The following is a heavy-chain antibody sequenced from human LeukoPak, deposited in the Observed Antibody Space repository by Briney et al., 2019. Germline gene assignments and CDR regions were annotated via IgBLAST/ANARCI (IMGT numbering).Heavy chain of an antibody. D-gene: IGHD5-18*01. CDR3: ARAPEWSGYSYGYFDY. V-gene: IGHV1-18*01. J-gene: IGHJ4*02. CDR1: GYTFTSYG. CDR2: ISAYNGNT. Sequence: ASVKVSCKASGYTFTSYGISWLRQAPGQGREWMGWISAYNGNTNYAQKLQGRVTITTDTSTSTAYMELRSLRSDDTAVYYCARAPEWSGYSYGYFDYWGQGTLVTVSS.